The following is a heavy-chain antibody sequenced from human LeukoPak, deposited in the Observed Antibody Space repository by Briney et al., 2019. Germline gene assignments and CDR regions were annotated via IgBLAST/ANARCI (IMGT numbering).Heavy chain of an antibody. V-gene: IGHV3-11*04. Sequence: GGSLRLSCAASGFTFSDYYMSWIRQAPGKGLEWVSYISSSGSTICYADSVKGRFTISRDNAKNSLYLQMNSLRAEDTAVYYCARGSRYGLNWFDPWGQGTLVTVSS. CDR1: GFTFSDYY. CDR3: ARGSRYGLNWFDP. CDR2: ISSSGSTI. J-gene: IGHJ5*02. D-gene: IGHD2-2*01.